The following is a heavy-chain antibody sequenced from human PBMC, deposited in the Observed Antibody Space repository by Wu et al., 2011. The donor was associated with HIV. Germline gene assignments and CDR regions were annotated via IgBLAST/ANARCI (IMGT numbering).Heavy chain of an antibody. J-gene: IGHJ5*02. CDR2: VNPNTGGT. V-gene: IGHV1-2*02. D-gene: IGHD3-10*01. CDR1: GYTFIDYY. CDR3: TIGRGSRPRFDP. Sequence: QSGAEVRSLGVSEGLLQGSGYTFIDYYIHWVRQAPGQGLEWMGWVNPNTGGTSSAQTFQGRVSMTRDTSISTAYMELSSLTSEDTAVYYCTIGRGSRPRFDPWGQGTLVTVSS.